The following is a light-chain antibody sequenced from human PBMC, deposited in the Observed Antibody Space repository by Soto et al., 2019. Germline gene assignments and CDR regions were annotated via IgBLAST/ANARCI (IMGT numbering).Light chain of an antibody. V-gene: IGKV3-15*01. J-gene: IGKJ1*01. CDR3: QQYDYWPWT. Sequence: EVVITQAPATLSVSPGGRPTLSCRASQSVSSNLAWYQQKPGQPPRLLMYGASTRATGIPARFSGSGSGTEFTLTISSLQSEDFAVYYCQQYDYWPWTFGQGTKVDIX. CDR1: QSVSSN. CDR2: GAS.